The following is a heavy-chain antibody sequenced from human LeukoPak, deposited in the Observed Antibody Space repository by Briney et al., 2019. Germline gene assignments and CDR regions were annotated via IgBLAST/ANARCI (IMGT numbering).Heavy chain of an antibody. CDR2: IRYDGSNK. CDR1: GFTFSSYG. J-gene: IGHJ4*02. D-gene: IGHD2-8*02. Sequence: GGSLRLSCAASGFTFSSYGMHWVRQAPGKGLEWVAFIRYDGSNKYYADSVKGRFTISRDNSKRTLYLQMNSLRVDDTAVYYCAKDGSWSCTDWGQGTLVTVSS. CDR3: AKDGSWSCTD. V-gene: IGHV3-30*02.